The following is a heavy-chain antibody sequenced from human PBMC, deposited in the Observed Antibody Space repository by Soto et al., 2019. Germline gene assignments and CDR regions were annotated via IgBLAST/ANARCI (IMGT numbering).Heavy chain of an antibody. D-gene: IGHD2-15*01. V-gene: IGHV4-59*01. CDR1: SGSMSNNY. Sequence: PSETLSLTCTVSSGSMSNNYWTWIRQPPGKGLERIGYIYYTGSTNYNLSLKSRATISVDTSKNQFSLNLTSVTTADTAVYYCARGGWSVDYWGQGTLVTVSS. J-gene: IGHJ4*02. CDR3: ARGGWSVDY. CDR2: IYYTGST.